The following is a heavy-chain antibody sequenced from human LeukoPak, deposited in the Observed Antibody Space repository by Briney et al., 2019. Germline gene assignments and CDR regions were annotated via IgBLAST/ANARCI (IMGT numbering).Heavy chain of an antibody. CDR1: GYTFTNYD. Sequence: ASVNVSCKASGYTFTNYDINWVRRATGQGLEWMGWMNPNSGNTGYAQKFQGRVTMTRSTSISTAYMELSSLTSEDTAVYYCARVSLGYCSGDTCYFQDHWGQGTLVTVSS. CDR2: MNPNSGNT. CDR3: ARVSLGYCSGDTCYFQDH. D-gene: IGHD2-15*01. J-gene: IGHJ4*02. V-gene: IGHV1-8*01.